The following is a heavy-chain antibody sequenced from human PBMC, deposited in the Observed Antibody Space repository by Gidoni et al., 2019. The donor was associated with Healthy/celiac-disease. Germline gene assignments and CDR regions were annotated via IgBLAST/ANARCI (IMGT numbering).Heavy chain of an antibody. CDR1: GGSFSGYY. CDR2: INHSGST. D-gene: IGHD5-12*01. V-gene: IGHV4-34*01. Sequence: QVQLQQWGAGLLKPSETLSLTCAVYGGSFSGYYWSWIRQPPGKGLEWIGEINHSGSTNYNPSLKSRVTISVDTSKNQFSLKLSSVTAADTAVYYCARTNRRGFQRWLQFPYYFDYWGQGTLVTVSS. CDR3: ARTNRRGFQRWLQFPYYFDY. J-gene: IGHJ4*02.